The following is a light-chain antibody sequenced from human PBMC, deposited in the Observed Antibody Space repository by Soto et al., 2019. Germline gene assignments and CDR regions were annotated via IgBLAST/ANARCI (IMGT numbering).Light chain of an antibody. Sequence: EIVLTQSPGTLSLSPGERATLSCRASQSVSSSYLAWYQQKPGQAPRLLIYGASSRATGISDRFSGSGSGTDFTLTISGLEPEDFAVYYCQQYGSSPLTFGGGTKVEIK. CDR2: GAS. CDR1: QSVSSSY. J-gene: IGKJ4*01. V-gene: IGKV3-20*01. CDR3: QQYGSSPLT.